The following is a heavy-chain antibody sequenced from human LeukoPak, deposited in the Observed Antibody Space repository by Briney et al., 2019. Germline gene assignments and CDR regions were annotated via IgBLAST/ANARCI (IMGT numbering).Heavy chain of an antibody. Sequence: KPGGSLRLSCAASGFTLSDYYMSCIRQAPGKGLEWVSYISSGSPYINDADSVKGRFTISRDNAKSSLYLRMSSLRAEDTAVYYCARVGRYCSTTGCDYYYGMDVWGQGTTVTVSS. CDR3: ARVGRYCSTTGCDYYYGMDV. J-gene: IGHJ6*02. V-gene: IGHV3-11*06. CDR2: ISSGSPYI. D-gene: IGHD2-2*01. CDR1: GFTLSDYY.